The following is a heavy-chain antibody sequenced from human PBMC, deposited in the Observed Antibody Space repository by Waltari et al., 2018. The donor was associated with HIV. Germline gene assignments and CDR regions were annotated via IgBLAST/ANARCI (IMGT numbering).Heavy chain of an antibody. J-gene: IGHJ4*02. CDR3: ARERFGSSYFGY. D-gene: IGHD6-6*01. CDR1: GFTFSSYA. V-gene: IGHV3-48*04. Sequence: EVQLVESGGGLVQPGGSLRLSCAASGFTFSSYAMNWVRQAPGKGLGWVSYISSSSTTINYADSVKGRFTISRDNAKNLLYLQMSSLSAEDTAVYFCARERFGSSYFGYWGQGTLVTVSS. CDR2: ISSSSTTI.